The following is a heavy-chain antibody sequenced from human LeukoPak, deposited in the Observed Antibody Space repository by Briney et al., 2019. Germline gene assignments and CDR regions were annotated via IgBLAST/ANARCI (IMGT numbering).Heavy chain of an antibody. CDR3: ARHSRSRPAAIFGRARGNWFDP. D-gene: IGHD2-2*01. CDR1: GYSFTSYW. Sequence: GESLKISCKGSGYSFTSYWIGWVRQMPGKGLAWMGIIYPGDSDTRYSPSFQGQVTISADKSISTAYLQWSSLKASDTAMYYCARHSRSRPAAIFGRARGNWFDPWGQGTLVTVSS. J-gene: IGHJ5*02. CDR2: IYPGDSDT. V-gene: IGHV5-51*01.